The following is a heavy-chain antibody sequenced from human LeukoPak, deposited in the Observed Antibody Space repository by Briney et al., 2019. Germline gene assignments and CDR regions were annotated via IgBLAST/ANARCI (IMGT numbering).Heavy chain of an antibody. CDR1: GFTFSSYW. J-gene: IGHJ4*02. V-gene: IGHV3-74*01. D-gene: IGHD3-10*01. CDR2: INRDGSTT. Sequence: GGPLRLSCAASGFTFSSYWMHWVRQAPGKGLVWVSRINRDGSTTTYADSVKGRFTISRDNAKNSLYLQMNSLRADDTAVYYCAREEEWYASGTYYKGFDSWGQGTLVTVSS. CDR3: AREEEWYASGTYYKGFDS.